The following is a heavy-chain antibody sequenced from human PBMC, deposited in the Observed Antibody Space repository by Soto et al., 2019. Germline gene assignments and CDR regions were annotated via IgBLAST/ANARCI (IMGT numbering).Heavy chain of an antibody. V-gene: IGHV4-39*01. D-gene: IGHD3-10*01. J-gene: IGHJ4*02. Sequence: SETLSLTCSVSDGSISSGSYYWGWLRQPPGKGLEWIGSIFNSGTMYYNPSLKSRVTISVDTSKNQFSLKLNSVTAADTAVYYCSRHNYGSGSTYLDYWGQGTLVTVS. CDR2: IFNSGTM. CDR1: DGSISSGSYY. CDR3: SRHNYGSGSTYLDY.